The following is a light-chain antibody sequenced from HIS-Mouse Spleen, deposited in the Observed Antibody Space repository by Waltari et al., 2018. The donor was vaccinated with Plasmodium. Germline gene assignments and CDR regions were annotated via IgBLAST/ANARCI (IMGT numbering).Light chain of an antibody. CDR3: QAWDSSTAWV. Sequence: SYELTQPPSVSVSPGQTASITCSGDKLGDKYACWYQQKPGKSPVLVIDQDSKRPSGIPERFSGSKYGNTATLTISGTQAMDEADYYCQAWDSSTAWVFGGGTKLTVL. CDR2: QDS. V-gene: IGLV3-1*01. CDR1: KLGDKY. J-gene: IGLJ2*01.